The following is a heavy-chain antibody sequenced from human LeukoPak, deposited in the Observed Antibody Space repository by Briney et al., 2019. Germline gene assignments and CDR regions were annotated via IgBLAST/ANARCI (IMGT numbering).Heavy chain of an antibody. CDR3: AKPGGYYGSSGYFDY. CDR2: IRYDGSNK. J-gene: IGHJ4*02. CDR1: GFTFSSYG. V-gene: IGHV3-30*02. D-gene: IGHD3-22*01. Sequence: GGSLRLSCAASGFTFSSYGMHWVRQAPGKGLEWVAFIRYDGSNKYYADSVKGRFTISRDNSKNTLWLQMNSLRAEDTAVYYCAKPGGYYGSSGYFDYWGQGTLVTVSS.